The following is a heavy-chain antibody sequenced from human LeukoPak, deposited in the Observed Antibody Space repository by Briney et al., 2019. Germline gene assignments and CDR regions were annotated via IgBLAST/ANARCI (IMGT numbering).Heavy chain of an antibody. CDR2: IYHNGNT. J-gene: IGHJ4*02. CDR1: GYSLTTGYY. D-gene: IGHD1-14*01. Sequence: SETLSLTCSVSGYSLTTGYYCVWIRQSPGKGLEFIGSIYHNGNTYYNPSLKSRATMSEDTSRNRFSLKLRSVTAADTAVYYCARAAVTTSSLDSWGQGTLVTVSS. CDR3: ARAAVTTSSLDS. V-gene: IGHV4-38-2*02.